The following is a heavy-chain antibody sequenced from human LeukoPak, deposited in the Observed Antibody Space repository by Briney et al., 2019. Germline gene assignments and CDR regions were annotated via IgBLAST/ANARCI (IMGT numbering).Heavy chain of an antibody. CDR1: GYTLTELS. J-gene: IGHJ4*02. Sequence: VASVKVSCKVSGYTLTELSMHWVRQAPGKGLEWMGGFDPEDDETIYAQKFQGRVTMTEDTSIETAYMELSSLRSEDTAAYYCATDLAGGRGFDYWGQGTLVTVSS. D-gene: IGHD1-26*01. CDR2: FDPEDDET. V-gene: IGHV1-24*01. CDR3: ATDLAGGRGFDY.